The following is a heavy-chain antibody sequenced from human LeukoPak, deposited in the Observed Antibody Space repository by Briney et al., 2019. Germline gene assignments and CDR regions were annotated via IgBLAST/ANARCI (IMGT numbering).Heavy chain of an antibody. CDR3: AKDRGMTTVTTVDY. CDR2: IISSGGST. D-gene: IGHD4-17*01. V-gene: IGHV3-23*01. CDR1: GFTFSSYA. J-gene: IGHJ4*02. Sequence: GGSLRLSCAASGFTFSSYAMSWVRQAPGKGLEWVSVIISSGGSTYYADSVKGRFTISRDNSKNTLYLQMNSLRAEDAAVYYCAKDRGMTTVTTVDYWGQGTLVTVSS.